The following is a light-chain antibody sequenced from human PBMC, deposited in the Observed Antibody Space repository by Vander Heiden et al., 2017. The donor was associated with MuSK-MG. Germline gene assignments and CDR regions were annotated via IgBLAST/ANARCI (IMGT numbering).Light chain of an antibody. CDR3: QQYYSTIT. V-gene: IGKV4-1*01. J-gene: IGKJ5*01. CDR1: QSVLYSSNNKNY. CDR2: CAS. Sequence: DIVMTQSPDSLAVSLGERATINCKSSQSVLYSSNNKNYLAWYQQKPGQPPKLLIYCASTRESGVPDRFSGSGSGTDFTLTISSLQAEDVAVYYCQQYYSTITFGQWTRLEIK.